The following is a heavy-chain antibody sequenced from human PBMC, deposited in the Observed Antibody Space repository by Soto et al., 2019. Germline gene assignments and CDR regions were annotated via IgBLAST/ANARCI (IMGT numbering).Heavy chain of an antibody. J-gene: IGHJ4*02. CDR1: GFTVSGNY. Sequence: EVPLVESGGGLIQPGGSLRLSCAASGFTVSGNYMSWVRQAPGKGLEWVSLIYSGGSTYYADSVKGRFTISRDNSKNTLYLQMNSLRAEDTAVYYCARGLYFYDNSGYLPFDYWGQGNLVTVFS. V-gene: IGHV3-53*01. CDR2: IYSGGST. CDR3: ARGLYFYDNSGYLPFDY. D-gene: IGHD3-22*01.